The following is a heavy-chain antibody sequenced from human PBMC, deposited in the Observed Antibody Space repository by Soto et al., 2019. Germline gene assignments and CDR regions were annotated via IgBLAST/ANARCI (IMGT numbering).Heavy chain of an antibody. D-gene: IGHD2-2*01. CDR2: IYYSGST. Sequence: QVQLQESGPGLVKPSQTLSLTCTVSGGSISSGGYYWSWIRQHPGKDLEWIGYIYYSGSTYYNPSLKSRVTISVDTSKNQFSLKLSSVTAADTAVYYCARGSSGTIPAAATTFDYWGQGTLVTVSS. J-gene: IGHJ4*02. CDR3: ARGSSGTIPAAATTFDY. V-gene: IGHV4-31*03. CDR1: GGSISSGGYY.